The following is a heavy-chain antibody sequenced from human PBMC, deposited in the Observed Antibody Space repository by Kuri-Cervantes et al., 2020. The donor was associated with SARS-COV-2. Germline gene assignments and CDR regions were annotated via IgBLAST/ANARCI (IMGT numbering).Heavy chain of an antibody. J-gene: IGHJ5*02. CDR1: GGTFSSYS. CDR3: ERGRRARTLLLFGVVTGGTNWFDP. Sequence: ASVKVSCKASGGTFSSYSVNWVRQAPGQGLEWMGWMNPNNGNTGYAQKFQGRVTMTRNTSISTAYMELSSLRSEDTAVYYCERGRRARTLLLFGVVTGGTNWFDPWGQGTLVTVSS. D-gene: IGHD3-3*01. CDR2: MNPNNGNT. V-gene: IGHV1-8*01.